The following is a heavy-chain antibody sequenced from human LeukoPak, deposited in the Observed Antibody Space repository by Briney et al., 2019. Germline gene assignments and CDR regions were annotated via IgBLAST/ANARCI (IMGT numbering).Heavy chain of an antibody. D-gene: IGHD2-2*02. Sequence: GASVKASCKAARYTFTSYDINWVRQAPGQGLEWMGWMNPDSGNTGYAQKFQGRVSMTTNTSISTAYMELGGLTSDDTAVYFCARGSHRGYCTTSNCYTVDYWGQGTLVSVSS. J-gene: IGHJ4*01. CDR3: ARGSHRGYCTTSNCYTVDY. V-gene: IGHV1-8*01. CDR1: RYTFTSYD. CDR2: MNPDSGNT.